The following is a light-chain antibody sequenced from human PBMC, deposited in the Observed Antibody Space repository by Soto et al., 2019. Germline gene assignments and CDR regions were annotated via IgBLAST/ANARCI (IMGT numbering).Light chain of an antibody. Sequence: QSALTQPPSVSGSPGQSVALSCTGTSSDVGNSNGVSWYHQPPGTAPKLMIYDVNNRPSGVPDRFSGSKSGNTASLTISGLQAEDEGDYYCSSYTSSSTYVFGTGTKVTVL. V-gene: IGLV2-18*02. CDR1: SSDVGNSNG. CDR3: SSYTSSSTYV. J-gene: IGLJ1*01. CDR2: DVN.